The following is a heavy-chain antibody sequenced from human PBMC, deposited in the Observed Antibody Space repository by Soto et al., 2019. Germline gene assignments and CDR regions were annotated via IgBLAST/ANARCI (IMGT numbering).Heavy chain of an antibody. Sequence: QVQLVESGGGVVQPGRSLRLSCAASGFTFSSYAMHWVRQAPGKGLEWVAVISYDGGNKYYADSVKGRFTISRDNSKNTLYLQMNGLRAEDTAVYYCARVARFLEWLLYSYYYYGMDVWGQGTTVTVSS. J-gene: IGHJ6*02. CDR2: ISYDGGNK. CDR1: GFTFSSYA. D-gene: IGHD3-3*01. CDR3: ARVARFLEWLLYSYYYYGMDV. V-gene: IGHV3-30-3*01.